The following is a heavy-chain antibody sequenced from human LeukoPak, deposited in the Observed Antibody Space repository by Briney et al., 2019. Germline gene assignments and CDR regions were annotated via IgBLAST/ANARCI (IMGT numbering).Heavy chain of an antibody. V-gene: IGHV4-4*07. J-gene: IGHJ5*02. Sequence: SETLSLTCTVSNGSISSHYWNWIRQPAGKGLEWIGRIYTSGSTNYNPSLKSRVTMSVDTSKNQLSLRLTSVTAADTAVYYCARDRSYSPFDPWGQGTLVTVSS. D-gene: IGHD5-12*01. CDR2: IYTSGST. CDR3: ARDRSYSPFDP. CDR1: NGSISSHY.